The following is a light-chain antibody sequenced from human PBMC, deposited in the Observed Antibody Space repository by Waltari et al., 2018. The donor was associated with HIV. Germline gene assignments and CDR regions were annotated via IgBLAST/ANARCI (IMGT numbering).Light chain of an antibody. CDR3: QSYDSTGV. CDR2: EVS. CDR1: SSDVGSYNR. V-gene: IGLV2-18*02. Sequence: QSALTQPPSVSGSPGQSVTISCTGTSSDVGSYNRVSWYQQPPGTAAKVMIYEVSNRPSGVPDRFSGSKSGTSASLAITGLQAEDEADYYCQSYDSTGVFGGGTKLTVL. J-gene: IGLJ3*02.